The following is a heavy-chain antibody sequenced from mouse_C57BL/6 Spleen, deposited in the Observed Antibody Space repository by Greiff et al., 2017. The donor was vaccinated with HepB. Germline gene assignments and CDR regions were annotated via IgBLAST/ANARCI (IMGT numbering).Heavy chain of an antibody. CDR2: IYPGSGST. D-gene: IGHD2-5*01. CDR1: GYTFTSYW. Sequence: VQLQQPGAELVKPGASVKMSCKASGYTFTSYWITWVKQRPGQGLEWIGDIYPGSGSTNYNEKFKSKATLTVDTSSSTAYMQLSSLTSEDSAVYYCARDSYYYSNYWFAYWGQGTLVTVSA. J-gene: IGHJ3*01. V-gene: IGHV1-55*01. CDR3: ARDSYYYSNYWFAY.